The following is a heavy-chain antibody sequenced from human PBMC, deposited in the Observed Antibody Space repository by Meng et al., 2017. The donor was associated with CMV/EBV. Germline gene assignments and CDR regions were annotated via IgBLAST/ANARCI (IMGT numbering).Heavy chain of an antibody. D-gene: IGHD3-3*01. V-gene: IGHV1-69*05. CDR3: TRDNMGVRYDFWSGSALDY. CDR1: GGTFSSYA. Sequence: SVKVSCKASGGTFSSYAISWVRQAPGQGLEWMGGIIPIFGTANYAQKFQGRVTITTDESTSTAYMELSSLRSEDTAVYYCTRDNMGVRYDFWSGSALDYWGQGTLVTVSS. J-gene: IGHJ4*02. CDR2: IIPIFGTA.